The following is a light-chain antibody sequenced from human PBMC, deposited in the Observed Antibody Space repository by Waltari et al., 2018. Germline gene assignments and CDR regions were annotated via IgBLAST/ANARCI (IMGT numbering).Light chain of an antibody. CDR3: QQYKTYWS. CDR2: KAS. Sequence: DIQMTQSPSTLSASVGDRVSITCRASQSINNWLAWYQHKPGKAPNLLIYKASSLERGVPSRFSGSGFGTEFTLTISSLQPDDVATYYCQQYKTYWSFGQGTKLEIK. J-gene: IGKJ2*01. V-gene: IGKV1-5*03. CDR1: QSINNW.